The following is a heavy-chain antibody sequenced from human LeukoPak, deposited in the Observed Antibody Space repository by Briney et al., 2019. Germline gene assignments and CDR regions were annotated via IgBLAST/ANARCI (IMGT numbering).Heavy chain of an antibody. CDR2: ISAYNGHT. CDR1: GYTFNSYG. Sequence: ASVKVSCKASGYTFNSYGISWVRQAPGQGLEWMGWISAYNGHTNYAQKFQGRVTMTRNTSISTAYMELSSLRSEDTAVYYCARVNGLLLKYWGQGTLVTVSS. D-gene: IGHD3-22*01. V-gene: IGHV1-18*01. J-gene: IGHJ4*02. CDR3: ARVNGLLLKY.